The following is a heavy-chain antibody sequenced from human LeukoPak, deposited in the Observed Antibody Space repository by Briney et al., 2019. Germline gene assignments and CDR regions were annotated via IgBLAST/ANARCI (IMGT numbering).Heavy chain of an antibody. CDR2: ISYDGSNK. J-gene: IGHJ4*02. Sequence: PGRSLRLSCAASGFTFSSYAMHWVRQAPGKGLEWVAVISYDGSNKYYADSVKGRFTISRDNSKNTLYLQMNSLRAEDTAVYYCARSHYTLAYYFDYWGQGTLVTVSS. V-gene: IGHV3-30-3*01. D-gene: IGHD1-26*01. CDR3: ARSHYTLAYYFDY. CDR1: GFTFSSYA.